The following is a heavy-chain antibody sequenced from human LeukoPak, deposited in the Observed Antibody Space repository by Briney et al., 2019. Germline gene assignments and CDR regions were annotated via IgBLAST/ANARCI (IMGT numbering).Heavy chain of an antibody. D-gene: IGHD6-6*01. J-gene: IGHJ4*02. CDR1: GFSFSSYW. V-gene: IGHV3-7*01. Sequence: GGSLRLSCAASGFSFSSYWMTWVRQAPGKGLEWVARTDQRGSDKHYVDSVKGRFTVSRDNAKNSLFLQMNSLRDEDTAVYYCTRGGAARPDYWGQGTLVTVSS. CDR3: TRGGAARPDY. CDR2: TDQRGSDK.